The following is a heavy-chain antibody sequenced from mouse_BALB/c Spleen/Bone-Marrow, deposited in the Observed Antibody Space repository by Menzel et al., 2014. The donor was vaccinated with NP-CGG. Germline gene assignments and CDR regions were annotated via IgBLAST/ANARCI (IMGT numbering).Heavy chain of an antibody. Sequence: EVMLVESGGGSVQPGGSLKLSCAASGFTFSNYGMSWVRQTPDKRLEFVATINTNGGDTYYPDSVKGRFTISRGNVKNTLYLQMSSLKSEDTAMYYCARGVDYVSRFAYWGQGTLVAVSA. CDR2: INTNGGDT. D-gene: IGHD2-4*01. CDR1: GFTFSNYG. J-gene: IGHJ3*01. V-gene: IGHV5-6-3*01. CDR3: ARGVDYVSRFAY.